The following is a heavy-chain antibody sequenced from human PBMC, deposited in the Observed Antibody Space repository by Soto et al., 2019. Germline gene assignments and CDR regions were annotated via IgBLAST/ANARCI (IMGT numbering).Heavy chain of an antibody. V-gene: IGHV3-21*01. D-gene: IGHD2-15*01. CDR3: ARVGAYCSGPGWRDYYHYMDV. CDR2: ISGSSSYI. Sequence: EVQLVESGGGLVKPGGSLRLSCAASGFSFSDYSMNWVRQAPGKGLEWVSSISGSSSYIYYTDSLKGRFTVSRDNANNSLYVHMKTLRAEDTAVYYCARVGAYCSGPGWRDYYHYMDVWGKGTTVTVSS. J-gene: IGHJ6*03. CDR1: GFSFSDYS.